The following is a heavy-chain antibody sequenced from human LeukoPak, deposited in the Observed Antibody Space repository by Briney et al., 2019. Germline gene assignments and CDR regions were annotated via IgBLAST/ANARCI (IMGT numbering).Heavy chain of an antibody. CDR3: AREDLEVWAFDI. CDR1: GFTFSSYW. D-gene: IGHD2-8*02. CDR2: INSDGSST. J-gene: IGHJ3*02. V-gene: IGHV3-74*01. Sequence: GESLRLSCAASGFTFSSYWMHWVRQAPGKGLVWVSRINSDGSSTSYADSVKGRFTISRDNAKNTLYLQMNSLRAEDTAVYYCAREDLEVWAFDIWGQGTMVTVSS.